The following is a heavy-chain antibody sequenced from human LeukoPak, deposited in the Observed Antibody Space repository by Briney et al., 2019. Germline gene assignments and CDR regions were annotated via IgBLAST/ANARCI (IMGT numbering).Heavy chain of an antibody. J-gene: IGHJ6*02. Sequence: LRLSCAASGFTFSSYGMHWIRQPPGKGLEWIGEINHSGSTNYNPSLKSRVTISVDTSKNQFSLKLSSVTAADTAVYYCASTGYSSSWFPRYYYYGMDVWGQGTTVTVSS. D-gene: IGHD6-13*01. CDR3: ASTGYSSSWFPRYYYYGMDV. V-gene: IGHV4-34*01. CDR2: INHSGST. CDR1: GFTFSSYG.